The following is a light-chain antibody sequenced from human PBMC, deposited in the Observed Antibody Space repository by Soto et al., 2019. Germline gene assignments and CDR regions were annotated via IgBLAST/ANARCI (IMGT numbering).Light chain of an antibody. CDR3: CSYAGSNNFVL. Sequence: QSALTQPPSASGSPGQSVTISCTGTSSDVGYYNYVSWYQQHPGKAPKLMIYEVTKRPSGVPDRFSGSKSGNTASLTVSGLQAEYEADYYCCSYAGSNNFVLFGGGTKLTVL. CDR2: EVT. V-gene: IGLV2-8*01. CDR1: SSDVGYYNY. J-gene: IGLJ2*01.